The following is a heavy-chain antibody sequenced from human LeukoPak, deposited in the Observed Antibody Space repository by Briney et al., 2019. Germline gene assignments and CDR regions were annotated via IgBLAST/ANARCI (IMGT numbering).Heavy chain of an antibody. CDR1: GYIFTGYW. D-gene: IGHD6-6*01. J-gene: IGHJ4*02. V-gene: IGHV1-18*01. Sequence: ASVQVSCKASGYIFTGYWIHWVRQAPGQGLEWMGFINPNSGNTNYAQKLQGRVTMTTDTSTSTAYMELRSLRSDDTAVYYCAREGGDSSSSFDYWGQGTLVTVSS. CDR3: AREGGDSSSSFDY. CDR2: INPNSGNT.